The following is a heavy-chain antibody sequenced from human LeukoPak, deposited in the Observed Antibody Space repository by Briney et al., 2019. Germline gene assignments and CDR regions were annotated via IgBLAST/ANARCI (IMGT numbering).Heavy chain of an antibody. J-gene: IGHJ4*02. CDR2: ISNSDSTT. CDR3: ARVRGSYASDS. D-gene: IGHD1-26*01. Sequence: GRSLRLSCAASGFTFSDYYMSWIRQAPGKGLEWVSYISNSDSTTTYADSVKGRFTISRDNAKNSLFLQMNSLRAEDTAVYYCARVRGSYASDSWGQGTLVTVSS. V-gene: IGHV3-11*01. CDR1: GFTFSDYY.